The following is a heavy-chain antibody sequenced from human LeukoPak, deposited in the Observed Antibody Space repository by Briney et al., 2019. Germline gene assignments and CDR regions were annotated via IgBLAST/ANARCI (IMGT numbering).Heavy chain of an antibody. J-gene: IGHJ6*03. CDR1: GGSISSYY. CDR3: ARHYYYYYMDV. CDR2: IYYSGST. Sequence: SETLSLTCTVSGGSISSYYWSWIRQPPGKGLEWIAYIYYSGSTNNNPSLKSRVTISVDTSKNHFSLKLSSVTAADTAVYYCARHYYYYYMDVWGKGTTVTASS. V-gene: IGHV4-59*01.